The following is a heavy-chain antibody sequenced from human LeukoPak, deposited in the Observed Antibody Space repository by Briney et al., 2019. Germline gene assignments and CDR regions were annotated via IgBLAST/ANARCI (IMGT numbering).Heavy chain of an antibody. CDR1: GGSISSYY. J-gene: IGHJ6*02. CDR2: IYYSGST. Sequence: SETLSLTCTVSGGSISSYYWSWIRQPPGKGLEWIGYIYYSGSTNYNPSLKSRDTISVDTSKNQFSLKLSSVTAADTAVYYCARSPSSSWSGAYYYGMDVWGQGTTVTVSS. D-gene: IGHD6-13*01. V-gene: IGHV4-59*01. CDR3: ARSPSSSWSGAYYYGMDV.